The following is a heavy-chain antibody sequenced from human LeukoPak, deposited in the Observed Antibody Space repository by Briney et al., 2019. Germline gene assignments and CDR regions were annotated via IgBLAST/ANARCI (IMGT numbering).Heavy chain of an antibody. J-gene: IGHJ4*02. Sequence: GGSLRLSCAASGFTFRGYWMSWFRQAPGKGLKGVANIKQDGSETYYVDSVKGRFTTSRDNAKNSLYLQMNSLRAEDTAVYYCARDLVVAASDYWGQGTLVTVSP. CDR3: ARDLVVAASDY. CDR2: IKQDGSET. CDR1: GFTFRGYW. V-gene: IGHV3-7*01. D-gene: IGHD2-15*01.